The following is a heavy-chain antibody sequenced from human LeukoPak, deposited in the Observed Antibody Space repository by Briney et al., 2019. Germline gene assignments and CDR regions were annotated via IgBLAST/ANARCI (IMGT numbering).Heavy chain of an antibody. CDR3: ARSWLLAAAGTYDY. Sequence: GGSLRLSCAASGFTFSSYSMNWIRQAPGKGLDWVSSISSSSSYIYYADSVKGRFTISRDNAKNSLYLQMNSLRAEDTAVYYCARSWLLAAAGTYDYWGQGTLATVSS. J-gene: IGHJ4*02. CDR2: ISSSSSYI. CDR1: GFTFSSYS. D-gene: IGHD6-13*01. V-gene: IGHV3-21*01.